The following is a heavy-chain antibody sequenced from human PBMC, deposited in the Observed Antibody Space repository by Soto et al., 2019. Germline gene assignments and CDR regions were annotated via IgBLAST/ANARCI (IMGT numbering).Heavy chain of an antibody. CDR2: ISSSGSTI. CDR3: AREDTAMADDAFDI. CDR1: GFTFSSYE. V-gene: IGHV3-48*03. J-gene: IGHJ3*02. D-gene: IGHD5-18*01. Sequence: EVQLVESGGGLVQPGGSLRLSCAASGFTFSSYEMNWVRQAPGKGLEWVSYISSSGSTIYYADSVKGRFTISRDNAKNSLYLQMNSLRAEDTAVYYCAREDTAMADDAFDIWGQGTMVTVSS.